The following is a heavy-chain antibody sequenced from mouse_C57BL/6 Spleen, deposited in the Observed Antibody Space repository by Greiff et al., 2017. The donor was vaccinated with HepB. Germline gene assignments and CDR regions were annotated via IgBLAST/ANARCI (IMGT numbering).Heavy chain of an antibody. CDR1: GYSITSGYG. J-gene: IGHJ2*01. Sequence: EVQLQESGPGLVKPSQSLSLTCPVTGYSITSGYGWNWIRQFPGNKLEWMGYISYSGSTNYNPSHKSRITITRDPSKNQFFLQLNSLTTEDTATYYCARTARIKYWGQGTTLTVSS. CDR3: ARTARIKY. CDR2: ISYSGST. D-gene: IGHD1-2*01. V-gene: IGHV3-2*02.